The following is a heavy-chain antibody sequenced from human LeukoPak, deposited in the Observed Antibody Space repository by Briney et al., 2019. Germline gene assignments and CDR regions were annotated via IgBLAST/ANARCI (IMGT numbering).Heavy chain of an antibody. CDR2: MNPNSGNT. CDR3: ARGSQVGYDILTGYYREIQGPDY. CDR1: GYTFTSYD. V-gene: IGHV1-8*01. Sequence: ASVTVSCKASGYTFTSYDINWVRQATGQGLEWMGWMNPNSGNTGYAQKFQGRVTMTRNTSISTAYMELSSLRSEDTAVYYCARGSQVGYDILTGYYREIQGPDYWGQGTLITVSS. D-gene: IGHD3-9*01. J-gene: IGHJ4*02.